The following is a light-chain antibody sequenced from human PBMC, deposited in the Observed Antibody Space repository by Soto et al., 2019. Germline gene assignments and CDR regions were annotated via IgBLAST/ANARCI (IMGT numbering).Light chain of an antibody. CDR2: AAS. CDR3: QQSYSTPWT. J-gene: IGKJ1*01. Sequence: DIQMTQSPSSLSASVGDRVTITCRASQSISSNLNWYQQKPGKVPKLLIYAASSLQSGVPSRFSGSGSGTDFTLTINSLQPEDFATYYCQQSYSTPWTFGQGTRWIS. CDR1: QSISSN. V-gene: IGKV1-39*01.